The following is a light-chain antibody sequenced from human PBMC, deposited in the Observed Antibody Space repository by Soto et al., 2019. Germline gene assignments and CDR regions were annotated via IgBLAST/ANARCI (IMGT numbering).Light chain of an antibody. CDR1: QSVSSD. J-gene: IGKJ5*01. CDR3: QQYDNWPPIT. Sequence: EIVMTQSPATLSVSPGERATLSCRASQSVSSDLAWYQQKPGQAPRLLIYVASTRAAGIPARFSGSGSRTEFTLTNSSLQSEDFAVYYCQQYDNWPPITFGQGKRLEIK. CDR2: VAS. V-gene: IGKV3-15*01.